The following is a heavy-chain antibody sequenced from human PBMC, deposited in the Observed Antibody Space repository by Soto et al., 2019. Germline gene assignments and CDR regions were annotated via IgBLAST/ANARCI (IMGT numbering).Heavy chain of an antibody. CDR3: AKDTPSDYDYVWGTYRYNLDY. D-gene: IGHD3-16*02. V-gene: IGHV3-23*01. Sequence: GGSLRLSCAASGFTFSSYVMTWVRQAPGKGLEWVSGISGSGGSTYYADAVKGRFPISRGNSKNTLYVKMNSLRAEDTAVYYCAKDTPSDYDYVWGTYRYNLDYWGQGTLVTVSS. CDR2: ISGSGGST. J-gene: IGHJ4*02. CDR1: GFTFSSYV.